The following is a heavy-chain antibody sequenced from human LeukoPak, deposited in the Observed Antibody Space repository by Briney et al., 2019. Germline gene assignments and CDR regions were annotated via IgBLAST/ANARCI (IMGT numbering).Heavy chain of an antibody. CDR3: ARAVVPAAIGGWFHP. Sequence: GASVKVSCKASGYTFTGYYMHWVRQAPGQGLEWMGWINTNSGGTNYAQKFQGRVTMTRDTSISTAYMELSRLRSDDTDVYYCARAVVPAAIGGWFHPWGQGTLVTVSS. CDR1: GYTFTGYY. J-gene: IGHJ5*02. D-gene: IGHD2-2*02. CDR2: INTNSGGT. V-gene: IGHV1-2*02.